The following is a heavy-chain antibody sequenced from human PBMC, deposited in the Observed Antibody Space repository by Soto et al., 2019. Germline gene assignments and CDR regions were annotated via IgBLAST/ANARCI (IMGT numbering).Heavy chain of an antibody. CDR1: GGTFNTYA. Sequence: QVQLVQSGAEMKKPGSSVKVSCQSSGGTFNTYAMNWVRQAPGQGPEWMGDISPMFGAANYAPKFQGRVNISGDGSTGTSYTQLSSLTSEDTALYFCAREVQVHTPAFVYWGQGTLVTVSS. J-gene: IGHJ4*02. CDR2: ISPMFGAA. V-gene: IGHV1-69*19. CDR3: AREVQVHTPAFVY. D-gene: IGHD3-10*01.